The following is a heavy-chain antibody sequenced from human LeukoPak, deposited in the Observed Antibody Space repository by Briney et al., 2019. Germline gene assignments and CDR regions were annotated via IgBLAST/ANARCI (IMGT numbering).Heavy chain of an antibody. Sequence: PGGSLRLSCAASGFTFSDYAMGWVRQAPGKGLEWVSSISGSDGSTYYADSVKGRFTISRDNSKNTLHLQMNSLRAEDTAVYYCAKDDRGNEAPFDYWGQGTLVTVSS. CDR2: ISGSDGST. J-gene: IGHJ4*02. V-gene: IGHV3-23*01. CDR1: GFTFSDYA. CDR3: AKDDRGNEAPFDY.